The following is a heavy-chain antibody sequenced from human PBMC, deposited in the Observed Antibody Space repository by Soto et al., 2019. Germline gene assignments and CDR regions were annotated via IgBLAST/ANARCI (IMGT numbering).Heavy chain of an antibody. Sequence: PRGSLRLSCAASGFTFSSYSMNWARQAPGKGLEWISYISSSSRTIYYPDSVKGRFTISRDNAKNSLYLQMNSLRAEDTAVYYCARDKGRSPLDYWGQGTLVTVSS. CDR3: ARDKGRSPLDY. J-gene: IGHJ4*02. V-gene: IGHV3-48*01. CDR2: ISSSSRTI. D-gene: IGHD2-15*01. CDR1: GFTFSSYS.